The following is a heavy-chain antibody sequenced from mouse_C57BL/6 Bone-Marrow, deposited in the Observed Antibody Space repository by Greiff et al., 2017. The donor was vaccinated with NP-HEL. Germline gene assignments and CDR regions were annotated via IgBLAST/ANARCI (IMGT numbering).Heavy chain of an antibody. J-gene: IGHJ2*01. Sequence: EVKLMESGGGLVKPGGSLKLSCAASGFTFSSYAMSWVRQTPEKRLEWVATISDGGSYTYYPDNVKGRFTISRDNAKNNLYLQMSHLKSEDTAMYYCARGLWKNYWGQGTTLTVSS. V-gene: IGHV5-4*03. CDR1: GFTFSSYA. D-gene: IGHD1-1*02. CDR3: ARGLWKNY. CDR2: ISDGGSYT.